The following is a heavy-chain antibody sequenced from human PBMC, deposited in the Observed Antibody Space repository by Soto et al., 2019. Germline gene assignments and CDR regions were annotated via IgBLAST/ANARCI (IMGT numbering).Heavy chain of an antibody. V-gene: IGHV1-8*01. Sequence: QVQLVQSGAEVKKPGASVKVSCKASGYTFTSYDINWVRQATGQGLEWMGWMNPNSGNTGYAQKFQGRVTMTRYTSTRTAYLELSSLRSEDRAVYYCARERSAAGTGWFDPGCQGTLVTVSS. J-gene: IGHJ5*02. CDR1: GYTFTSYD. CDR2: MNPNSGNT. D-gene: IGHD6-13*01. CDR3: ARERSAAGTGWFDP.